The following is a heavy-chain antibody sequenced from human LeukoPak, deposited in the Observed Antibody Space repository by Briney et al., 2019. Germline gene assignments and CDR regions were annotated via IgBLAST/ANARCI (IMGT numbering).Heavy chain of an antibody. J-gene: IGHJ4*02. CDR2: ISTYNGNT. CDR1: GYTFTSYG. CDR3: ARDRGYYYDSSVSNFDY. Sequence: ATVKVSCKASGYTFTSYGISWVRQAPGQGLEWMGWISTYNGNTNYAQKLQGRVTMTTDTSTSTAYMELRSLRSDDTAVYYCARDRGYYYDSSVSNFDYWGQGTLVTVPS. V-gene: IGHV1-18*01. D-gene: IGHD3-22*01.